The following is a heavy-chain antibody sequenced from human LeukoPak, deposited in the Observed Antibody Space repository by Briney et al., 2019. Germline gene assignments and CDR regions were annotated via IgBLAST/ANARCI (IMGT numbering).Heavy chain of an antibody. Sequence: SETLSLTCAVYGGSFSGYYWSWIRQPPGKGLEWIGEIKHSGSTNYNPSLKSRVTISVDTSKNQFSLKLSSVTAADTAVYYCARGRAAGYWGQGTLVTVSS. CDR3: ARGRAAGY. D-gene: IGHD6-19*01. J-gene: IGHJ4*02. CDR1: GGSFSGYY. CDR2: IKHSGST. V-gene: IGHV4-34*01.